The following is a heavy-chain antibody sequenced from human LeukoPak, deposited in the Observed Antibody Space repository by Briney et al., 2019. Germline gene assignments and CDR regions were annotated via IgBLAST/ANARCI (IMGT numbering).Heavy chain of an antibody. CDR3: AKDQNPIWFGETASDY. J-gene: IGHJ4*02. CDR1: GSTSSGYG. CDR2: ISYDGSNK. Sequence: GGSLSFSCEALGSTSSGYGRPWSGQPQGKGLEWVQVISYDGSNKYYADSVKGRFTISRDNSKNTLYLQMNSLRAEDTAVYYCAKDQNPIWFGETASDYWGQGTLVTVSS. D-gene: IGHD3-10*01. V-gene: IGHV3-30*18.